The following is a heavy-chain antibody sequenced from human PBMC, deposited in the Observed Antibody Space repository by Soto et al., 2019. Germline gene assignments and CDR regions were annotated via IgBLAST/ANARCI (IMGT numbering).Heavy chain of an antibody. V-gene: IGHV1-18*01. CDR3: ARDLDFGVPAL. CDR2: ISSYNGNT. Sequence: QVQLVQSGAEVKKPGASVKVSCKASGYTFTTYGISWVRQAPGQGLEWMGWISSYNGNTNYAQKFQGRFTVTTDPSTTTVDLGMRTPGAADTDYYACARDLDFGVPALWGQGTLVTVSS. D-gene: IGHD3-3*01. CDR1: GYTFTTYG. J-gene: IGHJ4*02.